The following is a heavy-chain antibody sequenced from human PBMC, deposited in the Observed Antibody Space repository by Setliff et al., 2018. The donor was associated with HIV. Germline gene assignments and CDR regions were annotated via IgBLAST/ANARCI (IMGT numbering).Heavy chain of an antibody. CDR3: ARLSSSGWSHDAFDM. D-gene: IGHD6-19*01. CDR1: GGSISSGDW. CDR2: VYHSGST. V-gene: IGHV4-4*02. J-gene: IGHJ3*02. Sequence: SLTCVVSGGSISSGDWWSWVRQPPGQGLEWVGEVYHSGSTNYNPSLKSRVTISLDKSKNQFSLKLTSVTAADTAVYYCARLSSSGWSHDAFDMWGQGTMVTVSS.